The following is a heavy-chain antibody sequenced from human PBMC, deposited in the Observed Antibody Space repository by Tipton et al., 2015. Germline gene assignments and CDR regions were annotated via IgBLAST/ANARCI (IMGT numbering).Heavy chain of an antibody. CDR1: GGSISSSY. CDR3: ARDVGVKPVAGGMDV. Sequence: TLSLTCTVSGGSISSSYWSWIRQPPGKGLEWIGYFYYTGSTNYNPSLKSRLMISVDTPKNHFSLNLSSVTAADSALYYCARDVGVKPVAGGMDVWGQGTTVSVSS. J-gene: IGHJ6*02. V-gene: IGHV4-59*12. D-gene: IGHD1-26*01. CDR2: FYYTGST.